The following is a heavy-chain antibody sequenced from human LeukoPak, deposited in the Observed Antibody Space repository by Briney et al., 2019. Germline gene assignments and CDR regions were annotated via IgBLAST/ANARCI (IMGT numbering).Heavy chain of an antibody. CDR3: TREDRIAAAGTPDY. J-gene: IGHJ4*02. D-gene: IGHD6-13*01. CDR2: IRSKAYGGTT. V-gene: IGHV3-49*04. CDR1: GFTFGDYA. Sequence: GGSLRLSCTASGFTFGDYAMSWVRQAPGKGLEWVGFIRSKAYGGTTEYAASVKGRFTISRDDSKSIAYLQMNSLKTEDTAVYYCTREDRIAAAGTPDYWGQGTLVTVSS.